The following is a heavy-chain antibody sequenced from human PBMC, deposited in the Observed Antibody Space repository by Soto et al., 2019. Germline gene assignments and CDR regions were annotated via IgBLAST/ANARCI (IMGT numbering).Heavy chain of an antibody. CDR1: GGSISSSNW. CDR2: MYHSGST. J-gene: IGHJ5*02. Sequence: QVQLQESGPGLVKPSGTLSLTCAVSGGSISSSNWWSWVRQPPGKGLEWIGEMYHSGSTNPNPYLKSRVTIAVDKFKHLFSLKLRAVNAADTAVYYCARAHCSGDSCYSVQHWFDPWGQGTLVTVSS. CDR3: ARAHCSGDSCYSVQHWFDP. D-gene: IGHD2-15*01. V-gene: IGHV4-4*02.